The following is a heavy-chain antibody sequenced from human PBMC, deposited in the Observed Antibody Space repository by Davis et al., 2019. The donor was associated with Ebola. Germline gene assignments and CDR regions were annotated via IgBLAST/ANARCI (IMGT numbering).Heavy chain of an antibody. Sequence: GESLKISCAASGFTFSNYSMNWVRQAPGKGLEWVSYISSSSSTIYYADSVKGRFTISRDNAKNSLYLQMNSLRDEDTAVYYCAKGYSFDYWGQGTLVTVSS. V-gene: IGHV3-48*02. CDR3: AKGYSFDY. J-gene: IGHJ4*02. CDR1: GFTFSNYS. CDR2: ISSSSSTI.